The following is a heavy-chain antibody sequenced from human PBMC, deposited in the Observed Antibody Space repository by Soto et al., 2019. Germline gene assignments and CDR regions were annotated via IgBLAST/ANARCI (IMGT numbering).Heavy chain of an antibody. Sequence: SETLSLTCTVSGGSISSSNYYWGWIRQPPGKGLEWIGNIYYSGSTYYNPSLKSRVTISVDTSKNQFSLKLSSVTAADTAVYYCARVSGSYYYGMDVWGQGTTVTVSS. D-gene: IGHD1-26*01. CDR1: GGSISSSNYY. CDR3: ARVSGSYYYGMDV. CDR2: IYYSGST. J-gene: IGHJ6*02. V-gene: IGHV4-39*01.